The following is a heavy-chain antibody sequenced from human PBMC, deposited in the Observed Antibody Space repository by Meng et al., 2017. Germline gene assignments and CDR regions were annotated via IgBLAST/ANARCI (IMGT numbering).Heavy chain of an antibody. Sequence: VGLVGSRGCVGQVGCSLILSFAASGFTFRSYGMHWVRQAPGKGLEWVAVIWYDGSNKYYADSVKGRFTISRDNSKNTLYLQMNSLRAEDTAVYYCARDCSGGSCNWGQGTLVTVSS. CDR3: ARDCSGGSCN. CDR1: GFTFRSYG. CDR2: IWYDGSNK. V-gene: IGHV3-33*01. D-gene: IGHD2-15*01. J-gene: IGHJ4*02.